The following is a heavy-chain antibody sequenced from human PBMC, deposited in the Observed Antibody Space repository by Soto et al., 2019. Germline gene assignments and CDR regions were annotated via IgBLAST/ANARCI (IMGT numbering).Heavy chain of an antibody. Sequence: ASVKVSCKASGYTFTSYGISWVRQAPGQGLEWMGWISAYNGNTNYAQKLQGRVTMTTDTSTSTAYMELRSLRSDDTAVYYCARSSPDYYDSSRYHRIDYWGQGTLVTVSS. D-gene: IGHD3-22*01. CDR2: ISAYNGNT. CDR3: ARSSPDYYDSSRYHRIDY. V-gene: IGHV1-18*01. J-gene: IGHJ4*02. CDR1: GYTFTSYG.